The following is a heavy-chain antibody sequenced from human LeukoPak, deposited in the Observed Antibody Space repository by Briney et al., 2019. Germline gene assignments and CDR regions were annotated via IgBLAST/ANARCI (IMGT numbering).Heavy chain of an antibody. CDR1: GYTFTKYG. J-gene: IGHJ1*01. CDR3: ASCHCTNGVCYRECEYFQH. V-gene: IGHV1-18*01. CDR2: VGTYTGKT. D-gene: IGHD2-8*01. Sequence: GASVKVSCKASGYTFTKYGITWVRQAPGQGLEWMGWVGTYTGKTNYAQNLQGRVTMTTDTSTRTAYMELGSLRSDDTAVYYCASCHCTNGVCYRECEYFQHWGQGTLVTVSS.